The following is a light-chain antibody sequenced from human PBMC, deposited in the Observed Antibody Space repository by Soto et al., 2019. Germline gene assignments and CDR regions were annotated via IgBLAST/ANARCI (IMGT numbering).Light chain of an antibody. CDR1: SGDIGDYNY. Sequence: QSALTQPASVSGSPGQSITISCVGTSGDIGDYNYVSWYQQHPGKVPKLIIYEVSNRPSGVSYRFSGTKSGNTASLTVSGLQAEDEADYYCCSYTGSGTLIFGTGTKVTVL. CDR3: CSYTGSGTLI. V-gene: IGLV2-14*01. J-gene: IGLJ1*01. CDR2: EVS.